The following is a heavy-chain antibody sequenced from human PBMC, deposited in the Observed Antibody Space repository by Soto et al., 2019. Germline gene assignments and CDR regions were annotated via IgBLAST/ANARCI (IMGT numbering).Heavy chain of an antibody. J-gene: IGHJ4*02. V-gene: IGHV3-23*01. CDR1: GFTFNSYA. CDR3: VKDVPAGIQVWRYDY. CDR2: IGVSGRST. Sequence: EVQLLESGGGLVQTGGSLSLSCEASGFTFNSYAMCWFRQPPGKGLEWVSAIGVSGRSTYYADSVKGRFTIIRDNSKNTVYLQTTSLRAEDTAVYYCVKDVPAGIQVWRYDYWGQGTLVTVYS. D-gene: IGHD5-18*01.